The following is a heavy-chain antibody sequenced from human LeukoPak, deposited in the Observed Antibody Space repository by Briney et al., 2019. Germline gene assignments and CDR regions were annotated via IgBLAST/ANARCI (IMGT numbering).Heavy chain of an antibody. CDR3: ARAEGDVDTNFDY. D-gene: IGHD5-18*01. J-gene: IGHJ4*02. CDR1: GFTFSNYA. CDR2: IGGSGGGI. V-gene: IGHV3-23*01. Sequence: PGGSLRLSCAASGFTFSNYAMSWVRQAPGKGLEWVSVIGGSGGGIYYADSVKGRFTISRDNSKNTLYLQMNSLRADDTAVYYCARAEGDVDTNFDYWRPGTLVTVSS.